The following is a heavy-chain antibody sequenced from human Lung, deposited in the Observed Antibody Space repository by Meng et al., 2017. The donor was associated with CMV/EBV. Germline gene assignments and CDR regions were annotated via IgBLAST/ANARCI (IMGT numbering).Heavy chain of an antibody. CDR3: ARDRAAVGYYYYAMDA. CDR1: GHPITTYY. CDR2: IYYSGAT. Sequence: SETLSLXCSVFGHPITTYYWSWFRQAPGKGLEWIGYIYYSGATNYNPSLKSRLTISIDTSKHQFSLELRSVTAADTAIYYCARDRAAVGYYYYAMDAWGQGTXVTVSS. D-gene: IGHD2-15*01. J-gene: IGHJ6*02. V-gene: IGHV4-59*01.